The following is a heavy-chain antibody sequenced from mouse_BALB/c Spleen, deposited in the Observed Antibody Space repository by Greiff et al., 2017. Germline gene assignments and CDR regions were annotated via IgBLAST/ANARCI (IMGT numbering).Heavy chain of an antibody. CDR1: GYSFTGYN. D-gene: IGHD3-1*01. V-gene: IGHV1S135*01. Sequence: QLQQSGPELGKPGASVKISCKASGYSFTGYNMYWVKQSHRKSLEWIGYIDPYNGGTSYNQKSKGKATLTVDKSSSTAYMHLNSLTSEDSAIYYCARGANGGAMDYWGQGTSVTVSS. CDR3: ARGANGGAMDY. CDR2: IDPYNGGT. J-gene: IGHJ4*01.